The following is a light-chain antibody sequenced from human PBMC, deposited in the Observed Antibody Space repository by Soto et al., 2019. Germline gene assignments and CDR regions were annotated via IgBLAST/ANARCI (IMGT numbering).Light chain of an antibody. J-gene: IGKJ1*01. V-gene: IGKV1-39*01. Sequence: IQMTQSPSSLSASVGDRVTITCRTTQNIRNYLNWYQQKPGKAPKLLIYAASGLQSGVPSRFSASGSRTEFTLTISYLQPEDFAAYYCQQTYSVSATFGQGTKVE. CDR1: QNIRNY. CDR2: AAS. CDR3: QQTYSVSAT.